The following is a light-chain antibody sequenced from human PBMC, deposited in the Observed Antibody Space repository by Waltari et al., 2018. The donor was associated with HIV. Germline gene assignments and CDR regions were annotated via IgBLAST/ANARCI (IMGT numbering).Light chain of an antibody. CDR1: SRDVGAYTF. CDR2: DVS. V-gene: IGLV2-14*03. CDR3: GSYTSSSTLV. J-gene: IGLJ3*02. Sequence: QSALTQPASVSGSPGQSINISCPGTSRDVGAYTFVSWDQQHPVKAPKLMIYDVSSRPSGVSDRFSGSKSGNTASLTISGLQAEDEADYYCGSYTSSSTLVFGGGTKLTVL.